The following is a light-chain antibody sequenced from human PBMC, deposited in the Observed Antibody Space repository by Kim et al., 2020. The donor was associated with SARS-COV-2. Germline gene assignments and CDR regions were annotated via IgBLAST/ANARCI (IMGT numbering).Light chain of an antibody. CDR1: SSNIGSNY. Sequence: SELTQPPSASGTPGQRVTISCSGSSSNIGSNYVYWYQQLPGTAPKLLIYRNNQRPSGVPDRFSGSKSGTSASLAISGLRSEDEADYYCAAWDDSLSVVV. J-gene: IGLJ2*01. CDR3: AAWDDSLSVVV. CDR2: RNN. V-gene: IGLV1-47*01.